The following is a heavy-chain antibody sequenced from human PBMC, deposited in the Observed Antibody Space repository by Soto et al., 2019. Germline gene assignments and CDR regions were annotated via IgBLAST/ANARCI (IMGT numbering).Heavy chain of an antibody. D-gene: IGHD2-15*01. CDR1: GYTFTSYD. J-gene: IGHJ5*02. V-gene: IGHV1-8*01. CDR2: MNPNSGNT. CDR3: ARGHIVVVAAPADSRNRWWFDP. Sequence: ASVKVSCKASGYTFTSYDINWVRQATGQGLEWMGWMNPNSGNTGYAQKFQGRVTMTRNTSISTAYMELSSLRSEDTAVYYCARGHIVVVAAPADSRNRWWFDPWGQGTLVTVSS.